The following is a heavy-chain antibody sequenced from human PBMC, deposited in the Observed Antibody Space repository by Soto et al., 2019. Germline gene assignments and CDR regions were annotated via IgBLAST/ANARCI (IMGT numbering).Heavy chain of an antibody. Sequence: QITLKESGPTLVKPAQTLTLTCTFSGFSLSTIGVGVGWIRQPPGKTLEWLALIYWDDDKRYSPSLKSRLTITKDASENQVVLRMTDTDPVDTATYYCAHRVTSPYYYDSSDYPHVFDIWGQGTMVTVSS. D-gene: IGHD3-22*01. CDR3: AHRVTSPYYYDSSDYPHVFDI. CDR2: IYWDDDK. J-gene: IGHJ3*02. CDR1: GFSLSTIGVG. V-gene: IGHV2-5*02.